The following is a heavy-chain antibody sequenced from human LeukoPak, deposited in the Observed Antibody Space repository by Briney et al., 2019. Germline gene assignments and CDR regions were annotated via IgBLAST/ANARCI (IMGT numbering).Heavy chain of an antibody. Sequence: ASVKVSCKASGYTFTGHSIHWVRQAPGHGLEWMGWVSPKSGGTKYAQKFQGRVTMTRDTSISTVYMELTSLRSDDTAVYYCARDPGVTNWFDPWGQRTLVTVSS. V-gene: IGHV1-2*02. CDR1: GYTFTGHS. J-gene: IGHJ5*02. CDR2: VSPKSGGT. CDR3: ARDPGVTNWFDP. D-gene: IGHD2-21*02.